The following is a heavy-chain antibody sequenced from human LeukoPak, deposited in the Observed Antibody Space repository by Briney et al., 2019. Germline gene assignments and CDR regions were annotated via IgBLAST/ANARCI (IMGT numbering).Heavy chain of an antibody. J-gene: IGHJ4*02. Sequence: ASVKVSCKASGYTFTTYAMNWVRQAPGQGLEWMGVINPSGGSTSYAQNFQDRVTMTRDTSTSTVYMELSSLRSEDTAVYYCARSRSSSGYYNYWGQGTLVTVSS. CDR1: GYTFTTYA. CDR2: INPSGGST. CDR3: ARSRSSSGYYNY. D-gene: IGHD3-22*01. V-gene: IGHV1-46*01.